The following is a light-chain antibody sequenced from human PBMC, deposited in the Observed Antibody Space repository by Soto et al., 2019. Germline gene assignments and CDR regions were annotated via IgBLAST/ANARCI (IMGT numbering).Light chain of an antibody. CDR1: SSDVGGYNY. V-gene: IGLV2-14*01. CDR2: EVR. Sequence: QSALTQPASVSGSPGQSITISCTGTSSDVGGYNYVSWYQQHPGKAPKLMIYEVRNRPSGVSNRCSGSRSGITASLTISGPQAEEEADYYCSSYTASGRLVFGGGTKVTFL. CDR3: SSYTASGRLV. J-gene: IGLJ3*02.